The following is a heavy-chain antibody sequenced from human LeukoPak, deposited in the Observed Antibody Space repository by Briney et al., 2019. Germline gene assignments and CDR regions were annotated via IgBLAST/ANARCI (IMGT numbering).Heavy chain of an antibody. D-gene: IGHD5-24*01. Sequence: SETLSLTCTVSGGSISSYYWSWIRQPPGKGLEWIGYIYYSGSTNYNPSLKSRVTISVDTSKNQFSLKLGSVTAADTAVYYCARQSDGYGTGGFDYWGQGTLVTVSS. V-gene: IGHV4-59*08. CDR1: GGSISSYY. CDR2: IYYSGST. CDR3: ARQSDGYGTGGFDY. J-gene: IGHJ4*02.